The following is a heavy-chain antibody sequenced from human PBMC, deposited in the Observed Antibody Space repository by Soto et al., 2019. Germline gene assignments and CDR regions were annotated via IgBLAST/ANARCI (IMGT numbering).Heavy chain of an antibody. D-gene: IGHD3-22*01. CDR2: IYYSGST. V-gene: IGHV4-39*01. CDR3: ATLINSTDSREYYFDY. J-gene: IGHJ4*02. CDR1: GGSISSSSYY. Sequence: SETLSLTCTVSGGSISSSSYYWGWIRQPPGKGLEWIGSIYYSGSTYYNPSLKSRVTISVDTSKNQFSLKLSSVTAADTAVYYCATLINSTDSREYYFDYWGQGTLVTVSS.